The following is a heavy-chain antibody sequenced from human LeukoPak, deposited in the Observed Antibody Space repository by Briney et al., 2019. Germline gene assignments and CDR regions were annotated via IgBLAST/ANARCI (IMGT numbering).Heavy chain of an antibody. D-gene: IGHD4-17*01. J-gene: IGHJ6*02. Sequence: SETLSLTCTVSGGSISSYYWSWIRQPPGKGLEWIGYIYYSGSTNYNPSLKSRVTISVDTSKNQFSLKLSSVTAADTAVYYCVRDQRYGDYVLDYYYYYGMDVWGQGTTVTVSS. CDR2: IYYSGST. CDR1: GGSISSYY. V-gene: IGHV4-59*01. CDR3: VRDQRYGDYVLDYYYYYGMDV.